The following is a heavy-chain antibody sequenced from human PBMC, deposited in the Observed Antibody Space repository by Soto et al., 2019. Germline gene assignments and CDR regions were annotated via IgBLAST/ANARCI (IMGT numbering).Heavy chain of an antibody. CDR2: ISSSGSTI. Sequence: QVQLVESGGGLVKPGGSLRLSCAASGFTFSDYYMSWIRQAPGKGLEWVSYISSSGSTIYYADSVKGRFTISRDNAKISLYMQMNRLRAADTAVYYCARDQERLGELVYYYYYGMDVWGQGTTVTVSS. CDR3: ARDQERLGELVYYYYYGMDV. D-gene: IGHD3-10*01. CDR1: GFTFSDYY. V-gene: IGHV3-11*01. J-gene: IGHJ6*02.